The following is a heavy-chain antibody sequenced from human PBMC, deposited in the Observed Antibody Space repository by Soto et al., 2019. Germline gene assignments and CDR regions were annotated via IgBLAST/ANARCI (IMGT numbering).Heavy chain of an antibody. V-gene: IGHV3-64D*06. CDR3: VKEAYCGGDCYSPEYFQH. J-gene: IGHJ1*01. CDR1: GFTFSSYA. CDR2: ISSNGGST. Sequence: PGGSLRLSFSASGFTFSSYAMHWVRQAPGKGLEYVSAISSNGGSTYYADSVKGRFTISRDNSKNTLYLQMSSLRAEDTAVYYCVKEAYCGGDCYSPEYFQHWGQGTLVTVSS. D-gene: IGHD2-21*02.